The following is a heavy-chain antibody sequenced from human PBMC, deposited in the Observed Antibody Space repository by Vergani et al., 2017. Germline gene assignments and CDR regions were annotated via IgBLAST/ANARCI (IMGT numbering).Heavy chain of an antibody. CDR3: AKDSLYYRPRHYYYYYMDV. D-gene: IGHD3-10*01. CDR1: GFTFSSYG. Sequence: QVQLVESGGGVVQPGRSLRLSCAASGFTFSSYGMHWVRQAPGKGLEWVAVISYDGSNKYYADSVKGRFTISRDNSKNTLYLQMNSLRAEDTAVYYCAKDSLYYRPRHYYYYYMDVWGKGP. CDR2: ISYDGSNK. J-gene: IGHJ6*03. V-gene: IGHV3-30*18.